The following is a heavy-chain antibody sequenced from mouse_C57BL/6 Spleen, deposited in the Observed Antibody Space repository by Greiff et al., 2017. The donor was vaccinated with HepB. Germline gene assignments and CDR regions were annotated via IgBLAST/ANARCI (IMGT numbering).Heavy chain of an antibody. CDR1: GFTFSDNG. CDR3: ARGDY. V-gene: IGHV5-17*01. J-gene: IGHJ2*01. CDR2: ISSGSSTI. Sequence: EVHLVESGGGLVKPGGSLKLSCAASGFTFSDNGMHWVRQAPEKGLEWVAYISSGSSTIYYADTVKGRFTISRDNAKNTLFLQMTSLRSEDTAMYYCARGDYWGQGTTLTVSS.